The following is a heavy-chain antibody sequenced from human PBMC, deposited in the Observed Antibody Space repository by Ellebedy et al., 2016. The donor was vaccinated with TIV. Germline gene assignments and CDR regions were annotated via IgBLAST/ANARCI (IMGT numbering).Heavy chain of an antibody. CDR1: GLTFSTYA. D-gene: IGHD2-2*01. J-gene: IGHJ4*02. V-gene: IGHV3-23*01. CDR2: IGGAGGGT. CDR3: VKGLGHCISTTCPRGDH. Sequence: GESLKISCVASGLTFSTYAMSWVRQAPGKGLGWVSAIGGAGGGTSHADSVKGRFTISRDNSKNTLDLEMNRLTVEDTAVYYCVKGLGHCISTTCPRGDHWGQGTLVTVSS.